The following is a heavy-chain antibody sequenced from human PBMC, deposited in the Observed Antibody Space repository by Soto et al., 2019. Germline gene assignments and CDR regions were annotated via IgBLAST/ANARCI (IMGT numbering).Heavy chain of an antibody. J-gene: IGHJ4*02. CDR3: ARGYDYYDSSGYYY. Sequence: GGSLRLSCAASGFTFSNHWMYWVRQAPGKGLAWVSRITSDGSATTYADSVKGRFTISRDNSKNTLYLQMNSLRAEDTAVYYCARGYDYYDSSGYYYWGQGTLVTVSS. D-gene: IGHD3-22*01. CDR1: GFTFSNHW. CDR2: ITSDGSAT. V-gene: IGHV3-74*01.